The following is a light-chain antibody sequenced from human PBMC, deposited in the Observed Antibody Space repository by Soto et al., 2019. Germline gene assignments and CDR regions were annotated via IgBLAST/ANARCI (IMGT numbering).Light chain of an antibody. Sequence: QSALTQPASVSGSPGQSITISCTGTTSDVGGYNHVSWYQQHPDKAPKLIIYDVGNRPSGVSNRFSGSTSGNTASLTISGLQAEDEADYYCSSYSSSSTVVLFGGGTKLTVL. V-gene: IGLV2-14*03. CDR2: DVG. CDR3: SSYSSSSTVVL. CDR1: TSDVGGYNH. J-gene: IGLJ2*01.